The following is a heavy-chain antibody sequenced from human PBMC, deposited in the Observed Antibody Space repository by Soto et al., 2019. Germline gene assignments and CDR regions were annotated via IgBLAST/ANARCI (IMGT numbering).Heavy chain of an antibody. J-gene: IGHJ4*02. CDR1: GFTFSNYW. Sequence: EVQLVEFGGGLVQPGGSLRLSCVRPGFTFSNYWIHWVRQVPGTGPVWVSRVNSAGSQSSYADFVKGRFTVSRDNAKNTLYLEMNSLSADDTAVYYCATGGYSYGWGYWGQGPLVTVSS. V-gene: IGHV3-74*01. CDR2: VNSAGSQS. D-gene: IGHD5-18*01. CDR3: ATGGYSYGWGY.